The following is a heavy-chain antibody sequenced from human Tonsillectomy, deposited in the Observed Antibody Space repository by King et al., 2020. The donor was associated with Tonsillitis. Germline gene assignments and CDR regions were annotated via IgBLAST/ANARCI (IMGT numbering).Heavy chain of an antibody. J-gene: IGHJ4*02. D-gene: IGHD4-17*01. CDR3: VGYGQSEGNTDSAPDS. Sequence: VQLVESGGGVVQPGTSLRLSCAASGFTFRTYAMHWVRQAPGKGLEWVALICNDGSEKYYADSVKGRFTISRDNSKNILYLQMDSLRVEDTALYYCVGYGQSEGNTDSAPDSWGQGTLVTVSS. V-gene: IGHV3-33*08. CDR1: GFTFRTYA. CDR2: ICNDGSEK.